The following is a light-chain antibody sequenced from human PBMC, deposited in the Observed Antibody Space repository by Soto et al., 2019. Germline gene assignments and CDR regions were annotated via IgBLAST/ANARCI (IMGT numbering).Light chain of an antibody. CDR3: QHHDSYPIT. CDR1: ESISSW. Sequence: DIQMTQSPSTLSAAVGDRVTLTCRASESISSWLAWYQQKPGKAPKLLLYEASGLQSGVTSRFSGSGSSTVFPHTISSLQPDDLATYYCQHHDSYPITFGQGTRLEIK. V-gene: IGKV1-5*03. CDR2: EAS. J-gene: IGKJ5*01.